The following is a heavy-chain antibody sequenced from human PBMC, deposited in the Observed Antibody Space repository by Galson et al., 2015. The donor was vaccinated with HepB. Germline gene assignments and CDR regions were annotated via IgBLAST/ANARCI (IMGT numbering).Heavy chain of an antibody. CDR2: ISYDGSNK. V-gene: IGHV3-30*04. J-gene: IGHJ3*02. Sequence: SLRLSCAASGFTFSSYAMHWVRQAPGKGLEWVAVISYDGSNKFYADSVKGRFTISRDNSKNTLYLQMNSLRAEDTAVYYCARVDNYDAFDIWGQGTLVTVSS. CDR3: ARVDNYDAFDI. CDR1: GFTFSSYA. D-gene: IGHD5-24*01.